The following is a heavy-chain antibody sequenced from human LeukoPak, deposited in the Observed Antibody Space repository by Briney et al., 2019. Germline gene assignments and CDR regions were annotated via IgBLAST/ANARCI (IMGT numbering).Heavy chain of an antibody. CDR1: GGSISSYY. CDR3: ARALFRYDSSSRSLHWYFDL. J-gene: IGHJ2*01. Sequence: PSETLSLTCTASGGSISSYYWTWIRQPPGKGLKWIGYIYRSESTNYNPSLKSRVTISEETSKNQFSLKLTSVTAADTAVYFCARALFRYDSSSRSLHWYFDLWGRGTLVTVSS. CDR2: IYRSEST. V-gene: IGHV4-59*01. D-gene: IGHD3-22*01.